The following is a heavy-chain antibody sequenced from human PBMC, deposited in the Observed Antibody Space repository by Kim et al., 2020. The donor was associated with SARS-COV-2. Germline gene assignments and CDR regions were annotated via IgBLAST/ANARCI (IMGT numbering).Heavy chain of an antibody. D-gene: IGHD3-3*01. J-gene: IGHJ4*02. Sequence: SETLSLTCTVSGGSISSSSYYWGWIRQPPGKGLEWIGSIYYSGSTYYNPSLKSRVTISVDTSKNQFSLKLSSVTAADTAVYYCARLKGFLEWLSRSYYFDYWGQGTLVTVSS. CDR2: IYYSGST. CDR3: ARLKGFLEWLSRSYYFDY. V-gene: IGHV4-39*01. CDR1: GGSISSSSYY.